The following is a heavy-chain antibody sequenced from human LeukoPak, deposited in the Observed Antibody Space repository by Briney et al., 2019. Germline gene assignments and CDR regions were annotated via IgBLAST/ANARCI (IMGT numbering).Heavy chain of an antibody. CDR3: ATYRWLGE. D-gene: IGHD5-24*01. V-gene: IGHV3-7*03. Sequence: GGSLRLSCGVSGLTFSNFWMTWVRQPPGKGLEWVANIRYDGSAKYYVDSVKGRFTISRDNAKNSLYLQMNSLKAEDTAIYYCATYRWLGEWGQGTLVTVSS. CDR2: IRYDGSAK. CDR1: GLTFSNFW. J-gene: IGHJ4*02.